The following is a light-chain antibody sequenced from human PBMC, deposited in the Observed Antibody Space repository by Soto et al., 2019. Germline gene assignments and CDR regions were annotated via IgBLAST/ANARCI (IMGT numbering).Light chain of an antibody. J-gene: IGKJ1*01. CDR1: QSVTSN. CDR3: QQYYNWPPWT. CDR2: GAS. V-gene: IGKV3-15*01. Sequence: EIVMTQSPDTLSVSPGEIATLSFSASQSVTSNLAWYQQKPGQAPRLLIYGASIRATGVPARFSGSGSGTDFTLTINSLQSEDFAVYYCQQYYNWPPWTFGQGTKVDIK.